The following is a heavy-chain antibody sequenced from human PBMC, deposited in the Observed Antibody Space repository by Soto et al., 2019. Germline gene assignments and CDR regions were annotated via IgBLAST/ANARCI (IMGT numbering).Heavy chain of an antibody. CDR3: ARFYDILTP. J-gene: IGHJ5*02. CDR1: GYTFTSYA. V-gene: IGHV1-3*01. Sequence: QVQLVQSGAEVKKPGASVQVSCKASGYTFTSYAMHWVRQAPGQRLEWMGWINAGNGNTKYSQKFQGRVTITRDTSASTAYMKLSSLRSEDTAVYYCARFYDILTPWGQGTLVTVSS. CDR2: INAGNGNT. D-gene: IGHD3-9*01.